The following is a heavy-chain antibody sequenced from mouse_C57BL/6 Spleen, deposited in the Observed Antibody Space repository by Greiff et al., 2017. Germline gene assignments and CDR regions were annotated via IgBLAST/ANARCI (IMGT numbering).Heavy chain of an antibody. D-gene: IGHD2-4*01. CDR2: ISYDGSN. CDR1: GYSITSGYY. CDR3: ARGGYYDYDGGYYFDY. V-gene: IGHV3-6*01. Sequence: EVQLQQSGPGLVKPSQSLSLTCSVTGYSITSGYYWNWIRQFPGNKLEWMGYISYDGSNNYNPSLKNRISITRDTSKNQFFLKLNSVTTEDTATYYCARGGYYDYDGGYYFDYWGQGTTLTVSS. J-gene: IGHJ2*01.